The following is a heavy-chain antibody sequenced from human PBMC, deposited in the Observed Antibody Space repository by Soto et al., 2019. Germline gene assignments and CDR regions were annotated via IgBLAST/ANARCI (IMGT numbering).Heavy chain of an antibody. D-gene: IGHD6-19*01. J-gene: IGHJ4*02. CDR1: GFTFSKFA. Sequence: GGSLRLSCAASGFTFSKFAMTWARQAPGKGLEWVSAISSTGAGTYYVDSVKGRFTVSRDNAKNTLYLQMNSLRAEDTAVYYCAKERSSGWNFDSWGQGTLVTVSS. CDR2: ISSTGAGT. V-gene: IGHV3-23*01. CDR3: AKERSSGWNFDS.